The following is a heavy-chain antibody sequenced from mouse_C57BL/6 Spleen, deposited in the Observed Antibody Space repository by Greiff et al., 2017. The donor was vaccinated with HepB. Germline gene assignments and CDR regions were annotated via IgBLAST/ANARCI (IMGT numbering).Heavy chain of an antibody. CDR3: TTVYYGRLFDY. J-gene: IGHJ2*01. D-gene: IGHD2-1*01. V-gene: IGHV1-15*01. CDR1: GYTFTDYE. CDR2: IDPETGGT. Sequence: QVHVKQSGAELVRPGASVTLSCKASGYTFTDYEMHWVKQTPVHGLEWIGAIDPETGGTAYNQKFKGKAILTADKSSSTAYMELRSLTSEDSAVYYCTTVYYGRLFDYWGQGTTLTVSS.